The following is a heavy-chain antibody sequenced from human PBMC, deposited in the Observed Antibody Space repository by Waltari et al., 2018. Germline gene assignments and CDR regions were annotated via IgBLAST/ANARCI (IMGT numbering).Heavy chain of an antibody. V-gene: IGHV3-7*01. Sequence: EVHLVESGGGLVQLGGSLSLSCAASGFTFTDYWMSWVGQAPGKGTEWVANIHKDGSEKNYVDCVKGRFTISRDNDKDSVYLQMNSLRADDTAMYYCVRDHWGPDYWGQGTLVTVSS. D-gene: IGHD7-27*01. CDR2: IHKDGSEK. CDR3: VRDHWGPDY. J-gene: IGHJ4*02. CDR1: GFTFTDYW.